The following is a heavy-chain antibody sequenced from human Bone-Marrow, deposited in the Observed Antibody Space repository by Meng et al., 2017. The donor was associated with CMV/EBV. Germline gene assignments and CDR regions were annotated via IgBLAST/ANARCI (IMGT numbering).Heavy chain of an antibody. CDR1: GFTFSSYS. CDR2: ISSSSSYI. Sequence: GESLKISCAASGFTFSSYSMNWVRQAPGKGLEWVSSISSSSSYIYYADSVKGRFTISRDNAKNLLYLQMNSLRAEDTAVYYCARYPFGGEYYGMDVWGQGTTVTVSS. J-gene: IGHJ6*02. D-gene: IGHD3-16*01. V-gene: IGHV3-21*01. CDR3: ARYPFGGEYYGMDV.